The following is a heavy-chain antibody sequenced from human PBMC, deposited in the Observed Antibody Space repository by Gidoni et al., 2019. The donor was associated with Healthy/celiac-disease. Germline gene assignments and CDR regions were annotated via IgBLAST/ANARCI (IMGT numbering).Heavy chain of an antibody. J-gene: IGHJ4*02. V-gene: IGHV3-21*01. CDR1: GFTFRSYS. D-gene: IGHD6-19*01. CDR2: ISSSSSYL. Sequence: VQLVVSGGGMVKPGGSLRLTCPAPGFTFRSYSMNCVRQAPGKGLEWVSSISSSSSYLYYADSLKCRFLISRDTAKNSLYLHMNSLRAEYTAVYYCASAQGIAVAGTSVDHWGQGTLVTVSS. CDR3: ASAQGIAVAGTSVDH.